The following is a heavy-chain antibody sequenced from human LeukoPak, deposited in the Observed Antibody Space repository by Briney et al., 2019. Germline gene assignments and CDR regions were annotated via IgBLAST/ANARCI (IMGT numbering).Heavy chain of an antibody. CDR1: GYTFTGYY. CDR2: INPNSGGT. J-gene: IGHJ6*03. D-gene: IGHD1-7*01. Sequence: EASVKVSCKASGYTFTGYYMHWVRQAPGQGLEWMGRINPNSGGTNYAQKFQGRVTMTRDTSISTAYMELSSLRSEDTAVYYCARARAEYNWNYLTRSSYYMDVWGKGTTVTVSS. V-gene: IGHV1-2*06. CDR3: ARARAEYNWNYLTRSSYYMDV.